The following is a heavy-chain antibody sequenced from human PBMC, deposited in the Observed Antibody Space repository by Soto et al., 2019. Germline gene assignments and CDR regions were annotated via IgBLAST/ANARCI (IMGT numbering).Heavy chain of an antibody. CDR2: MYYSGAT. D-gene: IGHD3-22*01. V-gene: IGHV4-39*07. Sequence: SETLSLTCTVSGCFISSNSHYWDWICQPPGKGLEWIGSMYYSGATYHNPSLQSRVTIAVDKSKNQFSLKLSSVTAADTAVYYCARGGYYYDSSGPNWFDPWGQGTLVTVSS. CDR3: ARGGYYYDSSGPNWFDP. J-gene: IGHJ5*02. CDR1: GCFISSNSHY.